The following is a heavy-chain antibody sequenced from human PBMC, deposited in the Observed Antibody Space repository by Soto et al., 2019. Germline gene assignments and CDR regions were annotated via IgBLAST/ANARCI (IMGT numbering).Heavy chain of an antibody. CDR1: GYTFTSYG. V-gene: IGHV1-18*01. CDR3: ARGERYYYDSSGYFGFDY. CDR2: ISAYNGNT. D-gene: IGHD3-22*01. Sequence: ASVKVSCKASGYTFTSYGISWVRQAPGQGLDWMGWISAYNGNTNYAQKLQGRVTMTTDTSTSTAYMELSSLRSEDTAVYYCARGERYYYDSSGYFGFDYWGQGTLVTVSS. J-gene: IGHJ4*02.